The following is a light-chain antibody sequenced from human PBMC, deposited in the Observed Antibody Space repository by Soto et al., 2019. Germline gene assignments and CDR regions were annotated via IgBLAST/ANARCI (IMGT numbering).Light chain of an antibody. Sequence: QSVLTQPPSASGTPGQRVTISCSGSSSHIGMNTVNWYQQLPGTAPKLLIYSSNQRPSGVPDRFSGSKSGTSASLAISGLQSEDEADYYCAAWDDSVNGRVFGGGTKLTVL. CDR2: SSN. J-gene: IGLJ3*02. V-gene: IGLV1-44*01. CDR1: SSHIGMNT. CDR3: AAWDDSVNGRV.